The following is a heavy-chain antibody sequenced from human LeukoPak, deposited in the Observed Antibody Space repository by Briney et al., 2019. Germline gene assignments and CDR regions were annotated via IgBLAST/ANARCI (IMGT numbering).Heavy chain of an antibody. CDR2: IYSSGST. Sequence: SETLSLTCTVSGASISAFHWTWFRQPAGKGLEWIGLIYSSGSTLFNPSLKSRVAMSVDLTKNQLSLKLTSVTAADTAMYYCAREDGDYWGRGTLVTVSS. V-gene: IGHV4-4*07. CDR3: AREDGDY. CDR1: GASISAFH. J-gene: IGHJ4*02.